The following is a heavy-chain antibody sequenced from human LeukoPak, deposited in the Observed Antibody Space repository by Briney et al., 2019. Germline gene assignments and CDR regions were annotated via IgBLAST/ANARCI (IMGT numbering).Heavy chain of an antibody. Sequence: SETLSLTCTVSGGSVSSGSYYWSWIRQPPGKGLEWVGYIYYSGSTYYNPSLKSRVTISVDTSKNQFSLKLSSVTAADTAVYYCARETVLLWFGELLASWFDPWGQGTLVTVSS. CDR3: ARETVLLWFGELLASWFDP. CDR2: IYYSGST. D-gene: IGHD3-10*01. J-gene: IGHJ5*02. CDR1: GGSVSSGSYY. V-gene: IGHV4-61*01.